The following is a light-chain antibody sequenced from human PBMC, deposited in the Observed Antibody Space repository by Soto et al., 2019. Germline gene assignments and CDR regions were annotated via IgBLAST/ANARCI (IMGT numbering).Light chain of an antibody. V-gene: IGLV2-11*01. CDR2: DVS. CDR3: CSYAGSYTHVA. CDR1: SSDVGGYNY. Sequence: QSVLTQPRSVSGSPGQSVTISCTGTSSDVGGYNYVSWYQQHPGKAPKLMIYDVSDRPSGVPDRFSGSKSGNTASLTISGLQAEDEADYYCCSYAGSYTHVAFGGGTKLTVL. J-gene: IGLJ2*01.